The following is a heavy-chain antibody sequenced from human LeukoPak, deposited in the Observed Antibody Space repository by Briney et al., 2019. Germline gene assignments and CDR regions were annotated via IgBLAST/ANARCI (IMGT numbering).Heavy chain of an antibody. CDR1: GFTYSSYE. J-gene: IGHJ4*02. CDR3: ARASSRTVLRFLEWLLDY. D-gene: IGHD3-3*01. Sequence: PGGSLRLSCAASGFTYSSYEMNWVRQAPGKGLEWVSYISSSGSTIYYADSVKGRFTISRDNAKNSLYLQMNSLRAEDTAVHYCARASSRTVLRFLEWLLDYWGQGTLVTVSS. V-gene: IGHV3-48*03. CDR2: ISSSGSTI.